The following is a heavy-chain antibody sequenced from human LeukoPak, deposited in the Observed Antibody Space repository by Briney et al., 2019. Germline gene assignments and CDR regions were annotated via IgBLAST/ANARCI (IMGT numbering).Heavy chain of an antibody. J-gene: IGHJ5*02. V-gene: IGHV3-7*01. Sequence: GGSLRLSCAASGFTFSTYWMTWVRLAPGKGLEWVANIEPAVSDTYYVAPVKGRFTIFRDNAKNLLYLQMNDLRADDTAVYSCGRFGYEAAVDLWGQGTLVAVS. D-gene: IGHD6-13*01. CDR1: GFTFSTYW. CDR2: IEPAVSDT. CDR3: GRFGYEAAVDL.